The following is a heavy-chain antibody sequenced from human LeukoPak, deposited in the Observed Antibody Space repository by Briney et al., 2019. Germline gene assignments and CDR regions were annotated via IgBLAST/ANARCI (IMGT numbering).Heavy chain of an antibody. CDR3: ARGPPHYDFWSGYSYFDY. J-gene: IGHJ4*02. D-gene: IGHD3-3*01. CDR2: TNHSGST. Sequence: SETLSLTCAVYGGSFSGYYWGWIRQPPGKGLEWIGETNHSGSTNYNPSLKSRVTISVDTSKNQFSLKLSSVTAADTAVYYCARGPPHYDFWSGYSYFDYWGQGTLVTVSS. V-gene: IGHV4-34*01. CDR1: GGSFSGYY.